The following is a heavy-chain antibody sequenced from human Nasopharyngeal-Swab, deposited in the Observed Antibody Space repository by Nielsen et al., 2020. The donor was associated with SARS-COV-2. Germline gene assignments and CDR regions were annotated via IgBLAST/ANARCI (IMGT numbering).Heavy chain of an antibody. D-gene: IGHD2-8*02. J-gene: IGHJ4*02. Sequence: WIRQRPGKGLEWIGEIYYSGSTTYNPALKSRGTMSMDRSKNQFSLNLNSVTAADPAVYYCATKDYSGPYWPDFDFWGQGTLVTVSS. CDR2: IYYSGST. CDR3: ATKDYSGPYWPDFDF. V-gene: IGHV4-28*01.